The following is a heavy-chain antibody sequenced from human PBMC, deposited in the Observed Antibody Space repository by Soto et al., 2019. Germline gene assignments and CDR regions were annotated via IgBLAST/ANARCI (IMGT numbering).Heavy chain of an antibody. CDR1: GFIVSSNY. Sequence: EVQVVESGGGLIQPGGSLRLACAASGFIVSSNYVSWVRQAPGEGLELVSFTYSGGNTDYADSVKGRFTTSRDNSKNTLYLQMNSLRADDTAVYYCARAKKGGFDYWGQGTLVTVSS. CDR2: TYSGGNT. J-gene: IGHJ4*02. D-gene: IGHD3-16*01. CDR3: ARAKKGGFDY. V-gene: IGHV3-53*01.